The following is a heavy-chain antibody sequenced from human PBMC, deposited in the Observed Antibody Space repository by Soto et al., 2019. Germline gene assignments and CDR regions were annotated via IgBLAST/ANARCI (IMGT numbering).Heavy chain of an antibody. D-gene: IGHD3-10*01. CDR2: IYYSGST. Sequence: SETLSLTCTVSGGSISSYYWSWIRQPPGKGLEWIGYIYYSGSTNYNPSLKSRVTISVDASKNQFSLKLSSVTAADTAVYYCARDSKRGYGSGSSSGYGMDVWGQGTTVTVSS. J-gene: IGHJ6*02. CDR3: ARDSKRGYGSGSSSGYGMDV. V-gene: IGHV4-59*01. CDR1: GGSISSYY.